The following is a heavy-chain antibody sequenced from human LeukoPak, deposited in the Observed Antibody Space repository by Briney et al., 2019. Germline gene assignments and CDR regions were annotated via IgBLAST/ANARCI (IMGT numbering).Heavy chain of an antibody. CDR3: ARGRVTMVRGVSNYYYYYGMDV. Sequence: SETLSLTCAVYGGSFSGYYWSWIRQPPGKGLEWVGEINHSGSTNYNPSLTSRVTISVDTSKNQFSLKLSSVTAADTAVYYCARGRVTMVRGVSNYYYYYGMDVWGKGTTVTVSS. D-gene: IGHD3-10*01. CDR2: INHSGST. J-gene: IGHJ6*04. V-gene: IGHV4-34*01. CDR1: GGSFSGYY.